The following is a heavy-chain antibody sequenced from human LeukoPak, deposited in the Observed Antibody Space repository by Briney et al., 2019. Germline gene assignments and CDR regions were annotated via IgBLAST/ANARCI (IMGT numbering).Heavy chain of an antibody. CDR2: IYYSGST. V-gene: IGHV4-59*08. D-gene: IGHD3-22*01. Sequence: SETLSLTCTVSGGSISSYYWSWIRQPPGKGLEWIGYIYYSGSTNYNPSLKSRVTISVDTSKNQFSLKLSSVTAADTAVYYCARHNRAFGLYYYDSSGHNYFDYWGQGTLVTVSS. CDR1: GGSISSYY. J-gene: IGHJ4*02. CDR3: ARHNRAFGLYYYDSSGHNYFDY.